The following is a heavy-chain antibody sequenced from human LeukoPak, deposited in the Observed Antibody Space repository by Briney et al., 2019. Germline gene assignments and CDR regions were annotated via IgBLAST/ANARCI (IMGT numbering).Heavy chain of an antibody. CDR2: IYSGGST. CDR1: GFTVSSNY. D-gene: IGHD4-17*01. J-gene: IGHJ4*02. Sequence: PGGSLRLSCAASGFTVSSNYMSWVRQAPGKGLEWVSIIYSGGSTFYADSVKGRFTISRDNAKNSLYLQMSSLRAEDTAVYYCAREGDYGDSFDYWGQGTLVTVSS. V-gene: IGHV3-53*01. CDR3: AREGDYGDSFDY.